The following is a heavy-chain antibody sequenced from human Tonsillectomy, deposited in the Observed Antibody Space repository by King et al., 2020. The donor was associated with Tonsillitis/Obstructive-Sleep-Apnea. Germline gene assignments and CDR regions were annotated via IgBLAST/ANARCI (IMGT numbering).Heavy chain of an antibody. CDR2: IYYRGST. CDR3: ARHAAFLEWSFDF. V-gene: IGHV4-39*01. D-gene: IGHD3-3*01. CDR1: GGSITSTSYH. J-gene: IGHJ5*01. Sequence: QLQESGPGLVKPSETLSLTCTVSGGSITSTSYHWGWVRQPPGKGLEWIGSIYYRGSTYNNPSHVSRVTMSVDTSKNQFSLKLTSMTAADTAVYYCARHAAFLEWSFDFWGRGTLVTVSS.